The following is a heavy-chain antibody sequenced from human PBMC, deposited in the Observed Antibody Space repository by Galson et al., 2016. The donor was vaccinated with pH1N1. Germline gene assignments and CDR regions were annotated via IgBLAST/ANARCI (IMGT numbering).Heavy chain of an antibody. CDR1: GFTFNICA. J-gene: IGHJ4*02. D-gene: IGHD3-22*01. CDR2: ISASGANT. CDR3: VKLDSSGYYYGRFDS. V-gene: IGHV3-23*01. Sequence: SLRLSCAASGFTFNICAMSWVRQAPGKGPEEVSSISASGANTNYADPVKGRFTISRDNSKNTPYLQTNSLRAEDTAIYYCVKLDSSGYYYGRFDSWGQGTLVTVSS.